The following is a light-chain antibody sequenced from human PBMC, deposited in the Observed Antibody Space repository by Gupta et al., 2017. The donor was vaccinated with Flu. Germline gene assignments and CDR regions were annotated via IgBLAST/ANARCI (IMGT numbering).Light chain of an antibody. J-gene: IGKJ2*01. CDR3: QQVNSSPYT. CDR2: SAS. V-gene: IGKV1-9*01. Sequence: AWYQQKPGKAPKLLMYSASTVQSGVPSRFSGSGSGTEYTLTIRSLQPEDLATYFCQQVNSSPYTFGQGTKLEIK.